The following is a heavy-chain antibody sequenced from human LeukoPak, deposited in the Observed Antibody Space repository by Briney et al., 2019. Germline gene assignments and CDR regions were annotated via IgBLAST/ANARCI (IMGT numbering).Heavy chain of an antibody. CDR3: ARDVQEYYDSSGCYYVYYYYYGMDV. CDR2: ISSSSSYI. V-gene: IGHV3-21*01. J-gene: IGHJ6*02. Sequence: GGSLRLSCAASGFTFSSYSMNWVRQAPGKGLEWVSSISSSSSYIYYADSVKGRFAISRDNAKNSLYLQMNSLRAEDTAVYYCARDVQEYYDSSGCYYVYYYYYGMDVWGQGTTVTVSS. CDR1: GFTFSSYS. D-gene: IGHD3-22*01.